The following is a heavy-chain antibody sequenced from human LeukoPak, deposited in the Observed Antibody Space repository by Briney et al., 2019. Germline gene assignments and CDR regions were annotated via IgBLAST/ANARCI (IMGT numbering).Heavy chain of an antibody. V-gene: IGHV3-21*01. CDR3: ARGQEYLWLHKDY. Sequence: GGSLRLSCAASGFTFRSYNMNWVRKAPGKGREWVSSFGGSGSYIFYADSVKGRFTISRANAKNSLYLQMNSLRAEDTAVYYCARGQEYLWLHKDYWGQGTLVTVSS. CDR2: FGGSGSYI. CDR1: GFTFRSYN. D-gene: IGHD5-18*01. J-gene: IGHJ4*02.